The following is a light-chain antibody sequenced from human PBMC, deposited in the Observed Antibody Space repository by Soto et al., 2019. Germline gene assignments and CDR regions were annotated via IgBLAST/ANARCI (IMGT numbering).Light chain of an antibody. V-gene: IGKV2-28*01. CDR1: QSLLHRNGNSY. CDR3: MHYLRTSCT. Sequence: DIVMTQSPLSLSVTPGEAASISCRCSQSLLHRNGNSYLDWYLQRPGQSPQLLISLASNRASGVPARCSGSGSGRDFTLHISRVEAEDVGVYYWMHYLRTSCTFGPGTKV. J-gene: IGKJ3*01. CDR2: LAS.